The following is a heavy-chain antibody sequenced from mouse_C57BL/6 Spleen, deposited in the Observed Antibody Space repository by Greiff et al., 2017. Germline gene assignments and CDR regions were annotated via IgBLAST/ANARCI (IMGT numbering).Heavy chain of an antibody. J-gene: IGHJ4*01. CDR2: INPGSGGT. CDR1: GYAFTNYL. CDR3: VSSTMVTYAMDY. D-gene: IGHD2-2*01. V-gene: IGHV1-54*01. Sequence: QVQLKQSGAELVRPGTSVKVSCKASGYAFTNYLIEWVKQRPGQGLEWIGVINPGSGGTNYNEKFKGKATLTADKSSSTAYMQLSSLTSEDSAVYFCVSSTMVTYAMDYWGQGTSVTVSS.